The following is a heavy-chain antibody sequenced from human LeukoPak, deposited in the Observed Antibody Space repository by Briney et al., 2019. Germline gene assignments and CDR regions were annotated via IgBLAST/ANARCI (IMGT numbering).Heavy chain of an antibody. J-gene: IGHJ3*02. CDR2: IYRSGST. D-gene: IGHD2-2*01. CDR3: ARGGRGIVVVPAAQGAFDI. CDR1: GGSISSGGYY. Sequence: PSQTLSLTCTVSGGSISSGGYYWSWIRQPPGKGLEWIGYIYRSGSTYYNPSLKSRVTISVDRSKNQFSLKLSSVTAADTAVYYCARGGRGIVVVPAAQGAFDIWGQGTMVTVSS. V-gene: IGHV4-30-2*01.